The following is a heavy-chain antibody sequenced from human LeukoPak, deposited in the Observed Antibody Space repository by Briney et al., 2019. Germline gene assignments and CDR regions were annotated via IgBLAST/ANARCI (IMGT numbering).Heavy chain of an antibody. J-gene: IGHJ5*02. Sequence: PSETLSLTCTVSGGSISSSSYYWGWIRQPPGKGLEWIGSIYYSGSTYYNPSLKSRVTISVDTSKNQFSLKLSSVTAADTAVYYCAETGYSSSGEFDPWGQGTLVTVSS. CDR1: GGSISSSSYY. CDR3: AETGYSSSGEFDP. V-gene: IGHV4-39*01. CDR2: IYYSGST. D-gene: IGHD6-13*01.